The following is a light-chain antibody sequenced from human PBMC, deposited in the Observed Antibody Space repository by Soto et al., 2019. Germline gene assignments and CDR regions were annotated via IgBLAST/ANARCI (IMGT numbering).Light chain of an antibody. J-gene: IGLJ1*01. CDR2: GNS. CDR1: SSNIGAGYD. V-gene: IGLV1-40*01. Sequence: QSVLTQPPSVSGAPGQRVTISCTGSSSNIGAGYDVHWYQQLPGTAPKLLIYGNSNRPSGVPDRFSGSKSGTPTSLAITGLQAEDEADYYCQSYDSSLSGSLVFGTGTKLTVL. CDR3: QSYDSSLSGSLV.